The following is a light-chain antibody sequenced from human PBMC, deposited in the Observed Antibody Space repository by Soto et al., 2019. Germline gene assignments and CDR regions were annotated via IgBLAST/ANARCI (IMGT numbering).Light chain of an antibody. CDR3: QQYNSWTGT. J-gene: IGKJ1*01. Sequence: EILMTQYPATLSVSPGERATLSCGASQSVAGNLAWYQNKTGEAPRLLIYGASTGATGIPARFSGSGYGTELTITISSMQYGDFEVYYCQQYNSWTGTFGHGTKVDIK. CDR2: GAS. V-gene: IGKV3-15*01. CDR1: QSVAGN.